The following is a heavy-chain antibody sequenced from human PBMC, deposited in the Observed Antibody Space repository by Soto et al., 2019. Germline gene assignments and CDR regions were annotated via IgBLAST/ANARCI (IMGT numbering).Heavy chain of an antibody. CDR2: IYYSGST. CDR3: ARDGYGGGTHFDY. V-gene: IGHV4-59*01. D-gene: IGHD4-17*01. Sequence: SXTLSLACTVSGGSISSYYWSWIRQPPGNGLEWIGYIYYSGSTNYNPSLKSRVTISVDTSKNQFSLKLSSVTAADTAVYYCARDGYGGGTHFDYWGQGTLVTVSS. J-gene: IGHJ4*02. CDR1: GGSISSYY.